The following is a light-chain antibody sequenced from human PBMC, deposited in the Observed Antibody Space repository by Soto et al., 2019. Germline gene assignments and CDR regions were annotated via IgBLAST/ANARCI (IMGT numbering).Light chain of an antibody. CDR2: SAS. V-gene: IGKV3-20*01. CDR1: QNLGTLY. Sequence: EIVLTQSPGTLSLSPGERGTLSCTPSQNLGTLYSAWFQQKSGQAPRLLIYSASGRATGIPDRFTGSGSGTDFTLTINRVEPEDFAVYFCQQYAGSPRTFGQGTKVDIK. J-gene: IGKJ1*01. CDR3: QQYAGSPRT.